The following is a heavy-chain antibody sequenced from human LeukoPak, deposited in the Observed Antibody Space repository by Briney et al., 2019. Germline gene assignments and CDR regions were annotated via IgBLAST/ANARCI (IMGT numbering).Heavy chain of an antibody. J-gene: IGHJ4*02. Sequence: SETLSLTCTVSGGSISSYFWSWIRQPPGKGLEWIGYIYYSGSTNYNPSLKSRVTMSVDTCKNQFSLKLSSVTAADTAVYYCARGAGWLPLVWGQGTLVTVSS. CDR3: ARGAGWLPLV. CDR2: IYYSGST. CDR1: GGSISSYF. V-gene: IGHV4-59*01. D-gene: IGHD5-24*01.